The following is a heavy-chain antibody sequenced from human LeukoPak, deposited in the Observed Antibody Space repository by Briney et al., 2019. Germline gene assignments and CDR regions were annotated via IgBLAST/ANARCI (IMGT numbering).Heavy chain of an antibody. CDR2: IYYSGST. Sequence: SETLSLTCTVSGGSISSYYWSWIRQPPGKGLGWIGYIYYSGSTNYNPSLKSRVTISVDTSKNQFSLKLSSVTAADTAVYYCARGVGQGYYYYGMDVWGQGTTVTVSS. CDR3: ARGVGQGYYYYGMDV. D-gene: IGHD1-26*01. J-gene: IGHJ6*02. CDR1: GGSISSYY. V-gene: IGHV4-59*01.